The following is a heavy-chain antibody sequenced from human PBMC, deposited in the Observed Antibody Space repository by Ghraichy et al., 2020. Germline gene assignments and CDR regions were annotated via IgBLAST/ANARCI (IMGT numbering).Heavy chain of an antibody. V-gene: IGHV3-7*03. CDR3: ARGAHM. CDR1: GFTFSSYW. D-gene: IGHD2-21*01. Sequence: GGSLRLSCVASGFTFSSYWMSWVRQAPGKVLEGVATIKPDGSEKFYVDSMKGRFTISRDNAKNSLYLQMTGLGAEDTAVYYCARGAHMRGQGTLVTVSS. CDR2: IKPDGSEK. J-gene: IGHJ4*02.